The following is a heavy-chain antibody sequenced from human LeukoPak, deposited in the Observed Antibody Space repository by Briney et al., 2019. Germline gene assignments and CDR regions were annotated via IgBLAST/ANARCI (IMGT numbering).Heavy chain of an antibody. J-gene: IGHJ6*02. V-gene: IGHV3-23*01. CDR3: AKGLWDYYGSGIMYYTMDV. Sequence: PGGSLRLSGAASGFTFSNYVMGWVRQAPGKGLEWVSTISGSGGRTYYADSVKGRFTISRDNSKNTLYLQVNSLRAEDTAVYYCAKGLWDYYGSGIMYYTMDVWGQGTTVTVSS. D-gene: IGHD3-10*01. CDR2: ISGSGGRT. CDR1: GFTFSNYV.